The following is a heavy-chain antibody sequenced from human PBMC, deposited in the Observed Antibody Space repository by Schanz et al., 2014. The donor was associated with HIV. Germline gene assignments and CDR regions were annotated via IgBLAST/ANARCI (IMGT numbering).Heavy chain of an antibody. J-gene: IGHJ6*02. CDR3: ARTVVPAKREYAMDV. Sequence: QVQLVESGGGVVQPGRSLRLSCAASEFKFRTFAMHWVRQAPGKGLEWVAVISYDGTDKYYADSVKGRFTISRDNVKDTLFLQLNSLRAEDTAVYYCARTVVPAKREYAMDVWGQGTTVSVSS. CDR2: ISYDGTDK. V-gene: IGHV3-30-3*01. D-gene: IGHD2-2*01. CDR1: EFKFRTFA.